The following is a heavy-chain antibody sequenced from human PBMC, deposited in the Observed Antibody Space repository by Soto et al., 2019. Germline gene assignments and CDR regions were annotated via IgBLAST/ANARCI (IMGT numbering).Heavy chain of an antibody. J-gene: IGHJ5*01. D-gene: IGHD4-4*01. CDR1: GDTFNNYA. V-gene: IGHV1-69*06. CDR2: IVPIFGTT. Sequence: VQLVQSGTEVKKPGSSVKVSCKASGDTFNNYAITWMRQTPGRGLEWLGEIVPIFGTTNYPQEFRGRVTITADTSTSTAYMELTRLTSEDTAIYFCARETVTVTTLGWFDSWGQGTLVTVSA. CDR3: ARETVTVTTLGWFDS.